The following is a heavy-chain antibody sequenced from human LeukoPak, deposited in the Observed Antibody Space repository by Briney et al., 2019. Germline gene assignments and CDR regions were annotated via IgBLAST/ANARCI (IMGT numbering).Heavy chain of an antibody. CDR2: ITGSGDTT. V-gene: IGHV3-23*01. J-gene: IGHJ4*02. CDR1: GFAFSRYF. CDR3: VRRVQLDF. D-gene: IGHD3-10*01. Sequence: PGDSLRLSCAASGFAFSRYFMHWVRQAPGKGLEWVSAITGSGDTTYYADSVKGRFTISRDNSKNTLFLEMNSLRVEDTAVYYCVRRVQLDFWGQGTLVSVSS.